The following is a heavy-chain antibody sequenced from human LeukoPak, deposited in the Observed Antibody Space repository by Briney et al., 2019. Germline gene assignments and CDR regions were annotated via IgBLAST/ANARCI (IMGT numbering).Heavy chain of an antibody. CDR1: GITLSVYV. D-gene: IGHD3-10*01. Sequence: GGSLRLSCAASGITLSVYVISWGRHAPAKGHEKVSAISGTGDSTYYAESVKGRFTSSRDNSKNTVYLHMNSLKAEDEAVYYCAKGVSGLPPAFDIWGQGTMVTVSS. CDR2: ISGTGDST. CDR3: AKGVSGLPPAFDI. J-gene: IGHJ3*02. V-gene: IGHV3-23*01.